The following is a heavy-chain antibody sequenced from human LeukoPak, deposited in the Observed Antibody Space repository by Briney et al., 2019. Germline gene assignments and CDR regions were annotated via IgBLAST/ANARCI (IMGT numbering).Heavy chain of an antibody. D-gene: IGHD6-6*01. V-gene: IGHV4-59*02. CDR2: ISYSGSS. J-gene: IGHJ4*02. CDR3: ARGGASSKFFDY. Sequence: SETLSLTCTVSGGSVSSDYWSWIQQPPGKGLEWIGWISYSGSSNYSPSLKSRVTLSVDTSKNQFSLKLSSVTAADTAVYYCARGGASSKFFDYWGQGTLVTVSS. CDR1: GGSVSSDY.